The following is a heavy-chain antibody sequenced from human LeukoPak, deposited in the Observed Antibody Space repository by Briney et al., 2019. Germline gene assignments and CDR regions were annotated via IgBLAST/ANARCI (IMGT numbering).Heavy chain of an antibody. D-gene: IGHD1-26*01. J-gene: IGHJ4*02. Sequence: ASVKVSCKVSGYTLTELSMHWVRQAPGKGLEWMGGFDPEDGETIYAQKFQGRVTMTEDASTDTAYMELSSLRSEDTAVYYCASLVGANTPKVFDYWGQGTLVTVSS. V-gene: IGHV1-24*01. CDR2: FDPEDGET. CDR1: GYTLTELS. CDR3: ASLVGANTPKVFDY.